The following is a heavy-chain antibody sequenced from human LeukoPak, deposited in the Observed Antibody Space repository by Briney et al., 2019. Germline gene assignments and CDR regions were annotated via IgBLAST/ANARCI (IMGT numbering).Heavy chain of an antibody. Sequence: SEPLSLTCTVSGGSIISYYWSWTRQPPGKGLEWIGYIYYSGRTNYNPSLKSRVTISVDTSKNQFSLKLSSVTAADTAVYYCARAGYYDSSGYYPWAFDIWGQGTMVTVSS. CDR2: IYYSGRT. CDR3: ARAGYYDSSGYYPWAFDI. D-gene: IGHD3-22*01. CDR1: GGSIISYY. V-gene: IGHV4-59*08. J-gene: IGHJ3*02.